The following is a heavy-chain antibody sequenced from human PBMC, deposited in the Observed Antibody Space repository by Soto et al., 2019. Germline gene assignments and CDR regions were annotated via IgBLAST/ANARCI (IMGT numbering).Heavy chain of an antibody. V-gene: IGHV1-69*01. J-gene: IGHJ2*01. CDR3: ARDQRVTAGNHRYWYFDL. CDR2: IIPIFGTA. Sequence: QVQLVQSGAEVKKPGSSVKVSCKASGGTFSSYAISWVRQAPGQGLEWMGGIIPIFGTANYAQKFQGRVTITADESTKTAYMELSSLRSEDTAVYYCARDQRVTAGNHRYWYFDLWGRGTLVTVAS. D-gene: IGHD2-21*02. CDR1: GGTFSSYA.